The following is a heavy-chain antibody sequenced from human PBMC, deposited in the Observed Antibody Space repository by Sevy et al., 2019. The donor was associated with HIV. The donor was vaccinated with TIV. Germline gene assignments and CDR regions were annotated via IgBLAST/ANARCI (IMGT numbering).Heavy chain of an antibody. J-gene: IGHJ4*02. CDR3: VRDGLASATDFDY. V-gene: IGHV3-7*01. CDR2: IKEDGSDK. Sequence: GGSLRLSCEVSGFTFSNYWMTWVRQAPGKGLEWVANIKEDGSDKYYGYSVKGRFSISRDNAKNSLYLEMNSLRAEDTAVYYCVRDGLASATDFDYWGQGTLVTVSS. CDR1: GFTFSNYW. D-gene: IGHD2-15*01.